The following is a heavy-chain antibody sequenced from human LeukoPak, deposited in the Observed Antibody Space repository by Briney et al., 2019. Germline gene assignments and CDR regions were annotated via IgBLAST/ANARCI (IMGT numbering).Heavy chain of an antibody. Sequence: GASVKVSCKASGYTFTNYDINWGRQATGQGLEWMGWMKPNSGNTGYAQKFQGRVTITRDTSIGTAYMELSSLRSEDTAVYYCARRSDYYDSSAYYCWGQGTLVTVSS. CDR3: ARRSDYYDSSAYYC. J-gene: IGHJ4*02. D-gene: IGHD3-22*01. CDR1: GYTFTNYD. CDR2: MKPNSGNT. V-gene: IGHV1-8*03.